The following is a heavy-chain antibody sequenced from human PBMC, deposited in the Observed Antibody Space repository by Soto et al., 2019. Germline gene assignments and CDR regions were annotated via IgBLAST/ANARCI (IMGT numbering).Heavy chain of an antibody. CDR2: ISAYNGNT. J-gene: IGHJ4*02. V-gene: IGHV1-18*01. CDR3: ARDPPPPDY. Sequence: QVQLVQSGAEAKKPGASVKVSCKASGYTFASYAISWMRQAPGQGLEWMGWISAYNGNTNYAQKLQGRVTMTTDTSTSPAYMELRSLRSADTAVYYCARDPPPPDYWGQGTLVTVS. CDR1: GYTFASYA.